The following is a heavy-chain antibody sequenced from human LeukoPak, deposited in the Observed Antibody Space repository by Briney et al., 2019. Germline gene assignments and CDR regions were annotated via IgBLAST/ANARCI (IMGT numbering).Heavy chain of an antibody. V-gene: IGHV3-21*01. CDR1: GFNFSSYS. CDR2: ISSSSSYI. D-gene: IGHD3-16*02. J-gene: IGHJ5*02. CDR3: ARLPGRSRVHP. Sequence: GGSLRLSCAASGFNFSSYSMNWVRQAPGKGLEGVSSISSSSSYIYYGDSVKARFTISRNNAKHSLNLQMHSLRAEDPALYYSARLPGRSRVHPWGQGTLVTVTS.